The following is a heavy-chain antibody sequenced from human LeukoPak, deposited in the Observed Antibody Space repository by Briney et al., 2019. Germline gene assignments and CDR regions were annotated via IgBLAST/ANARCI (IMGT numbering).Heavy chain of an antibody. CDR1: GGTFSSYA. V-gene: IGHV1-69*13. CDR2: IIPIFVTA. Sequence: GASVKVSCKASGGTFSSYAISWVRQAPGQGLEWMGGIIPIFVTANYAQKFQGRVTITADESTSTAYMELSSLRSEDTAVYYCARTGGGSSGRPRVYYYYYGMDVWGQGTTVTVSS. D-gene: IGHD6-19*01. J-gene: IGHJ6*02. CDR3: ARTGGGSSGRPRVYYYYYGMDV.